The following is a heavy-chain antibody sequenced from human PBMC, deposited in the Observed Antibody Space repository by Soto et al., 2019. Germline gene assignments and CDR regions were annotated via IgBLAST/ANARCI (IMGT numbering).Heavy chain of an antibody. D-gene: IGHD2-21*01. CDR3: SCNFQSDYLYY. CDR2: IYYSGST. CDR1: GGSISSGDYY. Sequence: SETLSLTCTVSGGSISSGDYYWSWIRQPPGKGLEWIGYIYYSGSTYYNPSLKSRVTISVDKSKNQFSLKLSSVTAADTSFFFCSCNFQSDYLYYSGQRTLVPVSS. V-gene: IGHV4-30-4*03. J-gene: IGHJ4*02.